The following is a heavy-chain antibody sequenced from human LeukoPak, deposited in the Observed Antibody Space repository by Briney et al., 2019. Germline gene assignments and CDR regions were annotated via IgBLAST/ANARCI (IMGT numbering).Heavy chain of an antibody. J-gene: IGHJ4*02. CDR3: ARPGVAARPDEFGY. CDR1: GATFISYA. V-gene: IGHV1-69*10. CDR2: ITPTLDLA. D-gene: IGHD6-6*01. Sequence: ASVKGSCKSSGATFISYAISGVRQAPGQGREWVGRITPTLDLAFYAQKFQGRVTLTADRSTSTAYLELTGLRSDDTAVYYCARPGVAARPDEFGYWGQGTLVTVSS.